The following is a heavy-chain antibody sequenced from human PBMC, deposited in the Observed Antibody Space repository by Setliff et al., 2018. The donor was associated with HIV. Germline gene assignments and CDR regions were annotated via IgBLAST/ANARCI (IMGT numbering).Heavy chain of an antibody. CDR3: ARGVKGIATTGKYYFDY. Sequence: ASVKVSCKTSGYAFSDYSIHWVRQAPGQGLEWVGRINPDSRGTNYAQTFQGRVTMTRDTSANTAYMELSRLRSDDTAVFYCARGVKGIATTGKYYFDYWGRGTLVTVS. V-gene: IGHV1-2*06. J-gene: IGHJ4*02. CDR1: GYAFSDYS. D-gene: IGHD6-13*01. CDR2: INPDSRGT.